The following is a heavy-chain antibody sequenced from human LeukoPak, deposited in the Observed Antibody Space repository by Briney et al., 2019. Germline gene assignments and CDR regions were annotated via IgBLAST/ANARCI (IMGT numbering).Heavy chain of an antibody. CDR2: INPNSGGT. V-gene: IGHV1-2*02. CDR3: ARLGYSSSSSTLYYYYYYMDV. CDR1: GYTFTSYG. Sequence: GASVKVSCKASGYTFTSYGISWVRQAPGQGLEWMGWINPNSGGTNYAQKFQGRVTMTRDTSISTAYMELSRLRSDDTAVYYCARLGYSSSSSTLYYYYYYMDVWSKGTTVTVSS. D-gene: IGHD6-6*01. J-gene: IGHJ6*03.